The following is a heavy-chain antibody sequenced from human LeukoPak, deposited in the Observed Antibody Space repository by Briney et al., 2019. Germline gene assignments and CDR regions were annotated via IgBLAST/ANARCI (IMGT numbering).Heavy chain of an antibody. J-gene: IGHJ4*02. CDR1: GFTFSSYA. V-gene: IGHV3-23*01. Sequence: GGSLRPSCAASGFTFSSYAMTWVRQAPGKGLEWVSGIPNGGGSTYYADFVKGRFTISRDNSRNTLYLQMNSLRAEDAAVYYCAKARYSDNWPGLDWGQGTLVTVSS. D-gene: IGHD1-20*01. CDR2: IPNGGGST. CDR3: AKARYSDNWPGLD.